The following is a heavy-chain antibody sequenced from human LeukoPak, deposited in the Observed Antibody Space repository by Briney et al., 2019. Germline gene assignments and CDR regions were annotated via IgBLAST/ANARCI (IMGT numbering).Heavy chain of an antibody. CDR1: GYSINSGYY. D-gene: IGHD2-2*01. J-gene: IGHJ4*02. CDR2: IYHSGST. CDR3: AIRRRRYQLLSLNY. Sequence: SETLSLTCTVSGYSINSGYYWGWIRQPPGKGLEWIGIIYHSGSTNYNPSLKSRVTISVDTSKNQFSLKLSSVTAADTAVYYCAIRRRRYQLLSLNYWGQGTLVTVSS. V-gene: IGHV4-38-2*02.